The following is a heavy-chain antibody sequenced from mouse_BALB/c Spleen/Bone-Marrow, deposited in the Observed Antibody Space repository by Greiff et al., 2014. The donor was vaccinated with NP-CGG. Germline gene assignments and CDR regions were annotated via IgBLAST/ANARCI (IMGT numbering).Heavy chain of an antibody. J-gene: IGHJ4*01. D-gene: IGHD2-1*01. CDR3: ARRGYYGNYYYAMDY. V-gene: IGHV14-3*02. CDR2: IDPANGNT. CDR1: GFNIKDTY. Sequence: EVKVVESGAELVKPGASVKLSCTASGFNIKDTYMHWVKQRPEQGLEWIGRIDPANGNTKYDPRFQGKATITADTSSNTAYLQLSSLTSEDTAVYYCARRGYYGNYYYAMDYWGQETSVTVSS.